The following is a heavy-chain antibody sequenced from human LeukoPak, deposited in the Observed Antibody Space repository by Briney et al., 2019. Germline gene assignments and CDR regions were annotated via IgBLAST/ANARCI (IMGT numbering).Heavy chain of an antibody. CDR2: IYSGGST. D-gene: IGHD3-22*01. CDR1: GFTVSSNY. J-gene: IGHJ4*02. V-gene: IGHV3-53*01. CDR3: ARGYYYDSSGYWAY. Sequence: GGSLRLSCAASGFTVSSNYMSWVRQAPGKGLEWVSVIYSGGSTYYADSVKGRFTISRDNSKNTLYLQMNSLRAEDTAVYYCARGYYYDSSGYWAYWGQGTLVTVSS.